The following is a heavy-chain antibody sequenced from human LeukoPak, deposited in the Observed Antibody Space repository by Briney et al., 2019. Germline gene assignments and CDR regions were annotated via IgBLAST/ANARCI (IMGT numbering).Heavy chain of an antibody. Sequence: GGSLRLSCSASGFTFSSYAIHWVRQAPGKGLEYVSVISSNGGSTYYADSVKDRFTISRDNSKNTLYLQMSSLRAEDTAVYYCVKGSDSSGYYNFDYWGQGTLVTVSS. V-gene: IGHV3-64D*06. CDR1: GFTFSSYA. CDR2: ISSNGGST. J-gene: IGHJ4*02. CDR3: VKGSDSSGYYNFDY. D-gene: IGHD3-22*01.